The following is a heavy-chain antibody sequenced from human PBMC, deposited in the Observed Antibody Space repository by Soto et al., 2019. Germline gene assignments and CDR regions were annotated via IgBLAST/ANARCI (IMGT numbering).Heavy chain of an antibody. CDR3: ARGVLH. J-gene: IGHJ4*01. Sequence: QVQLQESGPGLVKPSQTLSLTCTVSGGSISSGGYYWSWTRQHSGTGLEWIGYISFSGSTYYNPSLKSRVTISVHTSKNHFSLILNSVTAADTAVYYCARGVLHWGEGTLVTVSS. CDR2: ISFSGST. V-gene: IGHV4-31*03. CDR1: GGSISSGGYY.